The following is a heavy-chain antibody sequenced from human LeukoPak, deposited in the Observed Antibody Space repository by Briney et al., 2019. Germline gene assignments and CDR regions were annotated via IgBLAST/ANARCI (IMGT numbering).Heavy chain of an antibody. Sequence: PSETLSLTCAVYGGPLSGYYWSWIRQPPGKGLEWIGETNHSGSTNYSRSLKTRVNISVDTSKNRYSLKLSSVTAADTAVYYWARMFGAPSDYWGQGTLVTVSS. CDR3: ARMFGAPSDY. CDR1: GGPLSGYY. J-gene: IGHJ4*02. CDR2: TNHSGST. D-gene: IGHD3-10*02. V-gene: IGHV4-34*01.